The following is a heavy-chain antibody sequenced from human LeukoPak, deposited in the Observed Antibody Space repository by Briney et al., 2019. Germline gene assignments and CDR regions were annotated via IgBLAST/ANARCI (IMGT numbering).Heavy chain of an antibody. Sequence: PGGSLRLSCAASGFTFSSYWMHWFRQAPGKGLVWVSRINSDGSSTSYADSVKGRFTISRDNAKNTLYLQMNSLRAEDTAVYYCARVILGSRDFDYWGQGTLVTVSS. D-gene: IGHD3-16*02. J-gene: IGHJ4*02. CDR1: GFTFSSYW. CDR3: ARVILGSRDFDY. CDR2: INSDGSST. V-gene: IGHV3-74*01.